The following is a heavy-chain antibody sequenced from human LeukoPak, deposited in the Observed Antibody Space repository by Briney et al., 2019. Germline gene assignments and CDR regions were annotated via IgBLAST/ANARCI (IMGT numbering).Heavy chain of an antibody. V-gene: IGHV1-2*02. J-gene: IGHJ4*02. Sequence: ASVKVSCKASGYTFTGYYMHWVRQAPGQGLELMGWINPNSGGTNYAQKVQGRVTMTRDTSISTAYMELSRLRSDDTAVYYCASTSIAVAGTGGDYWGQGTLVTVSS. CDR2: INPNSGGT. CDR1: GYTFTGYY. D-gene: IGHD6-19*01. CDR3: ASTSIAVAGTGGDY.